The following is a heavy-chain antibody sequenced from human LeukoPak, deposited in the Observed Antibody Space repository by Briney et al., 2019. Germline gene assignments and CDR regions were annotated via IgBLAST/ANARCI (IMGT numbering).Heavy chain of an antibody. D-gene: IGHD2-15*01. V-gene: IGHV3-30*02. J-gene: IGHJ4*02. CDR3: ARSEYCSGGSCYSIDY. Sequence: PGGSLRLSCTASGFSFSNYGMQWVRQAPDKGLEWLAFIRYDGKTVYYADSVKGRFTISRDNPKNTLYLQMNSLRAEDTAVYYCARSEYCSGGSCYSIDYWGQGTLVTVSS. CDR1: GFSFSNYG. CDR2: IRYDGKTV.